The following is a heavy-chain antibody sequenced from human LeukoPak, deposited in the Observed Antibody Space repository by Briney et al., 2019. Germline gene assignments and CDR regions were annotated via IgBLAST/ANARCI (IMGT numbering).Heavy chain of an antibody. J-gene: IGHJ4*02. CDR2: IKQDGSEK. D-gene: IGHD1-26*01. CDR3: AGRRYSGSSQHFDY. Sequence: GGSLRLSCAASGFTVSSNYMSWVRQAPGKGLEWVANIKQDGSEKYYVDSVKGRFTISRDNAKNSLYLQMNSLRAEDTAVYYCAGRRYSGSSQHFDYWGQGTLVTVSS. CDR1: GFTVSSNY. V-gene: IGHV3-7*01.